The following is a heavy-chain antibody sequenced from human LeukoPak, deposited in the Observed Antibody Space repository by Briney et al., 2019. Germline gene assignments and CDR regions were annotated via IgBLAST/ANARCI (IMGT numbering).Heavy chain of an antibody. V-gene: IGHV4-31*03. Sequence: PSQTLSLTCTVSGGSISSGGYYWSWIRQHPGKGLEWIGYIYYSGSTYYNPSLKSRVTISVDTSKNQFSLKLSSVTAADTAVYYCARDTVVVPAAAHGWFDPWGQGTLVTVSS. CDR3: ARDTVVVPAAAHGWFDP. D-gene: IGHD2-2*01. J-gene: IGHJ5*02. CDR2: IYYSGST. CDR1: GGSISSGGYY.